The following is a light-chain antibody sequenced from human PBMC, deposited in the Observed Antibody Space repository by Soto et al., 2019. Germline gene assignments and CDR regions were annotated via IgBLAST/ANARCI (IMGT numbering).Light chain of an antibody. CDR3: QQYETSPSWT. CDR1: QSISSSF. J-gene: IGKJ1*01. CDR2: ETS. Sequence: EIVLTQSPGTLSLSPGERATLSCRASQSISSSFLAWYQQKPGQAPRLLIHETSSRASGIPDRFSGSGSGTDFTLTISRLEPEDFAVYYCQQYETSPSWTFGQGTKVEVK. V-gene: IGKV3-20*01.